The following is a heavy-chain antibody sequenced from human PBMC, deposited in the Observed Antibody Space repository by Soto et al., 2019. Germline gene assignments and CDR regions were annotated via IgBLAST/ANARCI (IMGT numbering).Heavy chain of an antibody. V-gene: IGHV4-30-4*01. CDR3: ASDLCGYRHGAVEVF. D-gene: IGHD5-18*01. J-gene: IGHJ4*02. CDR1: GGSISSSSYY. Sequence: SETLSLTCTVSGGSISSSSYYWSWIRQPPGEGLEWIGYIYYNGSAYYNPSLMSRVTMSVDTSKNEFSLNLNSVTAADTAVYFCASDLCGYRHGAVEVFWGQRSYVTVSS. CDR2: IYYNGSA.